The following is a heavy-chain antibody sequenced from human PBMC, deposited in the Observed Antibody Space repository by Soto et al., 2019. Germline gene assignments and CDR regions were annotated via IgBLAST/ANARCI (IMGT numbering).Heavy chain of an antibody. V-gene: IGHV3-23*01. D-gene: IGHD6-13*01. Sequence: GGSLRLSCAASAFTFSNYAMSWVRQAPGKGLEWVSAISESGSRTYYVASVKGRFTISRDNAKNTLSLQMNSLRAEDTAVYYCATHPYSSGWYCWGQGTLVTVSS. J-gene: IGHJ4*02. CDR3: ATHPYSSGWYC. CDR1: AFTFSNYA. CDR2: ISESGSRT.